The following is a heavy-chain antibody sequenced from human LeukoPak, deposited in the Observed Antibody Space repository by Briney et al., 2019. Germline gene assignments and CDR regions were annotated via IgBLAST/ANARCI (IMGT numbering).Heavy chain of an antibody. Sequence: GGSLRLSCAASGFTVSSNYMSWVRQAPGKGLGWVSVIYSGGSTYYADSVKGRFTIFRDNSKNTLYLQMNSLGAEDTAVYYCARASGWSAYFYMDVWGKGTTVTVSS. D-gene: IGHD6-19*01. J-gene: IGHJ6*03. CDR3: ARASGWSAYFYMDV. CDR1: GFTVSSNY. CDR2: IYSGGST. V-gene: IGHV3-53*01.